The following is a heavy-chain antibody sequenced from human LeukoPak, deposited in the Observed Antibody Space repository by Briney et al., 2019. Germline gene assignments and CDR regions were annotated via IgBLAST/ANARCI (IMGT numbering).Heavy chain of an antibody. CDR1: GGSFSGYY. V-gene: IGHV4-34*01. Sequence: PSETLSLTCAVYGGSFSGYYWSWLRQPPGKGLEWIGEINHSGSTNYNPSLTSRVTISVDTSKNQFSLMLSSVPAADPAVYYCARGRARVGAGYWGQGTLVTVSS. J-gene: IGHJ4*02. CDR3: ARGRARVGAGY. D-gene: IGHD1-26*01. CDR2: INHSGST.